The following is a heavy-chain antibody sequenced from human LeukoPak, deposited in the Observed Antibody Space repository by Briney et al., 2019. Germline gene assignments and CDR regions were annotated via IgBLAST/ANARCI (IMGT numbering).Heavy chain of an antibody. CDR1: GFTFSSYW. J-gene: IGHJ6*03. Sequence: GGSLRPSCAASGFTFSSYWMSWVRQAPGKGLEWVANIKQDGSEKYYVDSVKGRFTISRDNAKNSLYLQMNSLRAEDTAVYYCARGVDTAGDYYYYYYMDVWGKGTTVTVSS. V-gene: IGHV3-7*01. D-gene: IGHD5-18*01. CDR2: IKQDGSEK. CDR3: ARGVDTAGDYYYYYYMDV.